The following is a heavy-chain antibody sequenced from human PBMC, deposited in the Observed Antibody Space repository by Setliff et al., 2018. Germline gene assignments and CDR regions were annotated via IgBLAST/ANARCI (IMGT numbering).Heavy chain of an antibody. CDR1: GYTLTELS. V-gene: IGHV1-24*01. Sequence: ASVKVSCKVSGYTLTELSMHWVRQAPGKGLEWMGGFDPEDGETIYAQKFQGRVTMTEDTSTDTAYMELSSLRSEDTAVYYCATDGVITMARGVIITESLFDFDYWGQGTLVTVSS. D-gene: IGHD3-10*01. CDR3: ATDGVITMARGVIITESLFDFDY. CDR2: FDPEDGET. J-gene: IGHJ4*02.